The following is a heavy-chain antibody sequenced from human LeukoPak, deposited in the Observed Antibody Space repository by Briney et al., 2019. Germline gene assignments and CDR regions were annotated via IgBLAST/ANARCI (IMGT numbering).Heavy chain of an antibody. J-gene: IGHJ5*02. D-gene: IGHD4-17*01. Sequence: SVKVSCKTSGGTFNNSAISWVRQAPGRALEWLGGIMPLFGTAGYAQKSKGGVTITKDESTRTVYLELTSLTSDDTAVYYCARDVHGDYGSGWFDPWGQGTLVSVSS. CDR1: GGTFNNSA. V-gene: IGHV1-69*05. CDR2: IMPLFGTA. CDR3: ARDVHGDYGSGWFDP.